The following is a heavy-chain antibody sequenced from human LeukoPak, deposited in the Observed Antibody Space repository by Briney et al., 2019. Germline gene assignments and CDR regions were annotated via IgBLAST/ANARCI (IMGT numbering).Heavy chain of an antibody. CDR2: FDPEDGET. CDR3: ATGKSGLVRTLFDY. D-gene: IGHD6-19*01. Sequence: GASVKVSCKVSGYTLTELSMHWVRQAPGKGLEWMGGFDPEDGETIYAQKFQGRVTMTEDTSTDTAYMELSSLRSEDTAVYYCATGKSGLVRTLFDYWGQGTLVTVSS. CDR1: GYTLTELS. V-gene: IGHV1-24*01. J-gene: IGHJ4*02.